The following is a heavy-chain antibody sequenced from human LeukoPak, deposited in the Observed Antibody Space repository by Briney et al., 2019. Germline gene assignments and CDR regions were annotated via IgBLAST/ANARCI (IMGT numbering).Heavy chain of an antibody. CDR3: ASSAVAGTDILYYFDY. D-gene: IGHD6-19*01. CDR2: ISYDGSNK. Sequence: PGGSLRLSCAASGFTFSNYAMYWVRQAPGKGLEWVAVISYDGSNKYYTDSVKGRFTISRDNSKNTLFLQMNSLRAEDTAVYYCASSAVAGTDILYYFDYWGQGTLVTVSS. CDR1: GFTFSNYA. V-gene: IGHV3-30*10. J-gene: IGHJ4*02.